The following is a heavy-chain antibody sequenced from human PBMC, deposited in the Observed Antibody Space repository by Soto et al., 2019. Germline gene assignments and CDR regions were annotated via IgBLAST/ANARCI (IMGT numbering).Heavy chain of an antibody. CDR3: AKEGGDAGSNCCGAK. CDR1: GFTFTKAY. CDR2: IKGSHAGGTT. Sequence: EVQLVESGGGLVEPGGSIRLSCVASGFTFTKAYMTWVRQAPGKGLEWVGRIKGSHAGGTTDYATSVKGRFTISRDDSKSTPDLPMNSLKTEDTGVYYCAKEGGDAGSNCCGAKWGEGTLVNVSS. J-gene: IGHJ4*02. V-gene: IGHV3-15*01. D-gene: IGHD1-26*01.